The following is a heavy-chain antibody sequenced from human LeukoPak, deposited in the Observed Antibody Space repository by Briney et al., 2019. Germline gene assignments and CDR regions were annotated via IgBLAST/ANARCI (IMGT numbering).Heavy chain of an antibody. V-gene: IGHV3-48*04. J-gene: IGHJ6*02. CDR3: AREVRWELLYYYYGMDV. D-gene: IGHD1-26*01. Sequence: GGSLRLSCAASGFTFSSYSMNWVRQAPGKGLEWVSYISSSSSTIYYADSVKGRFTISRDNAKNSLYLQMNSLRAEDTAVYYCAREVRWELLYYYYGMDVWGQGTTVTVSS. CDR1: GFTFSSYS. CDR2: ISSSSSTI.